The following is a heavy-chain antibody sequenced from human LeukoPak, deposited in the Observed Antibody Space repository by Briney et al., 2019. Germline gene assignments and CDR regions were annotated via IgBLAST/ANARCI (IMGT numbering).Heavy chain of an antibody. CDR2: INPSGGST. CDR3: ARDPKPLAVAGYFDY. V-gene: IGHV1-46*01. Sequence: ASVKVSCKASGYTFTSYYMHWVRQAPGQGLEWMGIINPSGGSTSYAQKFQGRVTMTRDTSTSTVYMELSSLRSEDTAVYYCARDPKPLAVAGYFDYWGQGTLVTVSS. CDR1: GYTFTSYY. J-gene: IGHJ4*02. D-gene: IGHD6-19*01.